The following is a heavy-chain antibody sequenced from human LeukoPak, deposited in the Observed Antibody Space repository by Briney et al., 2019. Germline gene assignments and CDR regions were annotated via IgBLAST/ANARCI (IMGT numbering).Heavy chain of an antibody. D-gene: IGHD1-26*01. J-gene: IGHJ4*02. CDR3: AKDDEEGATGLFDY. CDR2: IIGSGGST. V-gene: IGHV3-23*01. CDR1: GFTFSSYA. Sequence: GSLRLSCAAAGFTFSSYAMSWVRRDPGKGLEWVSAIIGSGGSTYYADSVKGRFTISRDNSKNPLYLQMNSLRAEDTAVYYCAKDDEEGATGLFDYWGQGTLVTVSS.